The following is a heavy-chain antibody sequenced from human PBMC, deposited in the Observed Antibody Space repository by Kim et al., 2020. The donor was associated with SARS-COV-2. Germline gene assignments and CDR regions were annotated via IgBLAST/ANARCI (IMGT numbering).Heavy chain of an antibody. CDR3: ARGKGTMIVNAFDI. Sequence: GESLQISCKGSGYRFTSYWISWVRQMPGKGLEWMGRIDPSDSYTNYSPSFQGHVTISADKSISTAYLQWSSLKASDTAMYYCARGKGTMIVNAFDIWGQGTMVTVSS. CDR2: IDPSDSYT. D-gene: IGHD3-22*01. J-gene: IGHJ3*02. CDR1: GYRFTSYW. V-gene: IGHV5-10-1*01.